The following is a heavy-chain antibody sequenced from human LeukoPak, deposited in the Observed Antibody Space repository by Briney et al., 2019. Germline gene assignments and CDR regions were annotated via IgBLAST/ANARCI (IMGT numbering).Heavy chain of an antibody. CDR1: GFIFATSG. CDR2: SSA. CDR3: AKRDGRYFDS. D-gene: IGHD5-24*01. V-gene: IGHV3-23*01. J-gene: IGHJ4*02. Sequence: GGSLRLSCAAPGFIFATSGMHWVRQAPGKGLEWLGSSAQHADSVKGRFTISRDNSNNTLFLQMNSLRAEDTAVYFCAKRDGRYFDSWGQGTLVTVSS.